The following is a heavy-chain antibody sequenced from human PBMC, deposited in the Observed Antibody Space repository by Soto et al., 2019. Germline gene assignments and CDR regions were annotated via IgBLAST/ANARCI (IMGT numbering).Heavy chain of an antibody. CDR3: AVALSSGVETGWLDP. V-gene: IGHV3-11*01. J-gene: IGHJ5*02. CDR1: GFIFSDYY. Sequence: QVQVVESGGGLVKPGGSLRLSCAASGFIFSDYYMNWIRQAPGKGLVWVSYISGSGKTINYAGSVQGRFTISRDNAKNSQSQKMNSLRPDDTAVDYCAVALSSGVETGWLDPWGQGTLVTVSS. CDR2: ISGSGKTI. D-gene: IGHD3-10*01.